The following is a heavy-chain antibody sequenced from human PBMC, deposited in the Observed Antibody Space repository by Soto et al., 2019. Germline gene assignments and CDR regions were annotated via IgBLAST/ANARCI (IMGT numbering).Heavy chain of an antibody. Sequence: GGSLRLSCAASGFTFSSYWMSWVRQAPGKGLEWVANIKQDGSEKYNVDSVKGRFTISRDNAQNSLYLHMNSLRAEDTAVYYCARVRTRGYSSTTLNWFDPWGQGTLVTVSS. CDR3: ARVRTRGYSSTTLNWFDP. CDR2: IKQDGSEK. D-gene: IGHD5-18*01. V-gene: IGHV3-7*05. J-gene: IGHJ5*02. CDR1: GFTFSSYW.